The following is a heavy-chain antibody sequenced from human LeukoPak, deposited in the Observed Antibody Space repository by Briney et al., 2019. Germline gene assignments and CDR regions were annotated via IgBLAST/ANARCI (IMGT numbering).Heavy chain of an antibody. Sequence: PSEPQSLTCTVFGGSISPNYCSWLRQPPEKGLEWIGYIYYSGSTNYIPSLESRVTISVDTSKNQFSLKLSSVAAANTAVYCCARGGWSNDFWGRGSLVTVSS. CDR2: IYYSGST. D-gene: IGHD6-19*01. CDR1: GGSISPNY. V-gene: IGHV4-59*01. CDR3: ARGGWSNDF. J-gene: IGHJ4*02.